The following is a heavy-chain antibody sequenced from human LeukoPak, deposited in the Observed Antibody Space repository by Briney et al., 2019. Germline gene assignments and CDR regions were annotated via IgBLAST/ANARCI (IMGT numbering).Heavy chain of an antibody. CDR2: IYYSGNT. CDR1: GGSISSSSYY. J-gene: IGHJ4*02. D-gene: IGHD6-13*01. Sequence: SETLSLTCTVSGGSISSSSYYWGWIRQPPGKGLEWIGSIYYSGNTYYNPSLKSRVTISVDTSKNQFSLKLSSVTAADTAVYYCARVERTGYSSSWYWYFDYWGQGTLVTVSS. V-gene: IGHV4-39*07. CDR3: ARVERTGYSSSWYWYFDY.